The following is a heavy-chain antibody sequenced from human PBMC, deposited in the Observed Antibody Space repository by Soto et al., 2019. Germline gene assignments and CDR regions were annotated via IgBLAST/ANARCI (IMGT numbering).Heavy chain of an antibody. CDR3: VKWGDDSKYFHH. V-gene: IGHV3-23*01. D-gene: IGHD2-21*02. CDR2: INGSGGRT. CDR1: EFIFSKSS. J-gene: IGHJ1*01. Sequence: TXGSLRLSCAASEFIFSKSSMMLVRQAPGAGLEWVSGINGSGGRTFYADSVKGRFTISRDNLKNTLFMQMNSLKAEDTAIYYCVKWGDDSKYFHHWGQGTLVTVPS.